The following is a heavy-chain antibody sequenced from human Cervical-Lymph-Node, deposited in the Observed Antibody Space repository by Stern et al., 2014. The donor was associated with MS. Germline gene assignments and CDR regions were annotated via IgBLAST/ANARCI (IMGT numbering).Heavy chain of an antibody. V-gene: IGHV5-51*01. CDR3: ARHVQGFDY. J-gene: IGHJ4*02. CDR1: GYSFTIYY. Sequence: EVQLVQSGAAVKKPGESLTISCKLSGYSFTIYYIACVRQMPGKGLEWMGVIYPYDSDTTYSPSCQGQVTISADKSIPTAYLQWSSLRASDTAMYYCARHVQGFDYWGQGTLVTVSS. CDR2: IYPYDSDT.